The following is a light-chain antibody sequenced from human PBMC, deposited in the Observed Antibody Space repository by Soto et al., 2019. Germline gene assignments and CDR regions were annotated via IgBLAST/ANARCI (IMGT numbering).Light chain of an antibody. Sequence: IKMYLSPSSLSVSVKDRVTMTCLTSQNINAWLAWYQQRPGQAPKLLIYDASTVQSGVPSRFSGSGSGTEFTLTISGLQIEDLATYYCQVSNFVPPGFGQGGLLEIK. V-gene: IGKV1-5*01. J-gene: IGKJ5*01. CDR3: QVSNFVPPG. CDR1: QNINAW. CDR2: DAS.